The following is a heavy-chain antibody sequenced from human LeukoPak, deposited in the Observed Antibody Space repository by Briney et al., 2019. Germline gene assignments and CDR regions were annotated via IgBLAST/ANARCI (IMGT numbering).Heavy chain of an antibody. Sequence: SETLSLTCTVSGGSISSYYWSWIRQPPGKGLEWIGYIYYSGSTNYNPFLKSRVTISVDTSKNQFSLKLSSVTAADTAVYYCARARALWFGELFSYFDYWGQGTLVTVSS. D-gene: IGHD3-10*01. CDR3: ARARALWFGELFSYFDY. V-gene: IGHV4-59*01. J-gene: IGHJ4*02. CDR1: GGSISSYY. CDR2: IYYSGST.